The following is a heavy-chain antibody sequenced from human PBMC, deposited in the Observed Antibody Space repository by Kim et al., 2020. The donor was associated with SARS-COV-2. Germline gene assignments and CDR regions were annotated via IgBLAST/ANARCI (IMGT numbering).Heavy chain of an antibody. V-gene: IGHV3-9*01. D-gene: IGHD3-10*01. CDR3: AKGLGAWFGRLKTNGFEM. J-gene: IGHJ3*02. Sequence: GGSLRLSCAASGFTFGDFAMHWVRQLPGKGLEWVSGISWNRGTIAYAESVRGRFTISRDSAKHALYLQMNNLKLEDTALYYCAKGLGAWFGRLKTNGFEMSGQGTMVTVSA. CDR1: GFTFGDFA. CDR2: ISWNRGTI.